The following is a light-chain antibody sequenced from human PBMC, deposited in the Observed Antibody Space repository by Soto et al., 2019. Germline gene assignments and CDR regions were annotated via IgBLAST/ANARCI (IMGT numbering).Light chain of an antibody. J-gene: IGKJ1*01. V-gene: IGKV1-39*01. Sequence: DIQMTQSPSSLSASVGDRVTITCRASQSISSHLNWYQQKPGKAPKLLIYAASNLQTGVPSRFSGTGSGTDFTLTISSLQPEDFATYYCQQTYITPPAFGQGTKVEIK. CDR2: AAS. CDR3: QQTYITPPA. CDR1: QSISSH.